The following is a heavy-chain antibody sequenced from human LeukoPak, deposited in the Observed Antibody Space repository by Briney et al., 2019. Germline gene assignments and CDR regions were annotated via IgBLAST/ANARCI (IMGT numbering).Heavy chain of an antibody. V-gene: IGHV4-59*01. Sequence: SETLSLTCTVSGGSISSYYWSWIRQPPGKGLEWIGYIYYSGSTSHNPSLKSRVTISVDTSKNQFSLKLSSVTAADTAVYYCARAPPSGWFDPWGQGTLVTVSS. CDR1: GGSISSYY. J-gene: IGHJ5*02. D-gene: IGHD6-25*01. CDR2: IYYSGST. CDR3: ARAPPSGWFDP.